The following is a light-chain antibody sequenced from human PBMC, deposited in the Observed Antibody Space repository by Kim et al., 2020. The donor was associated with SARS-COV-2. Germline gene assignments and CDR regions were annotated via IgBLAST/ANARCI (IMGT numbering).Light chain of an antibody. V-gene: IGLV3-27*01. CDR2: KDS. CDR1: VLAKKY. CDR3: YSAADNIGGV. J-gene: IGLJ3*02. Sequence: SYELTQPSSVSVSPGQTARITCSGDVLAKKYARWFQQKPGQAPVLVIYKDSERPSGIPERFSGSSSGTTVTLTISGAQVEDEADYYCYSAADNIGGVFGGGTQLTVL.